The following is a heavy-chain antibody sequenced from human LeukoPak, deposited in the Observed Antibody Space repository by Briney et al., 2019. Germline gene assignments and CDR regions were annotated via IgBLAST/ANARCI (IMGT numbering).Heavy chain of an antibody. V-gene: IGHV4-38-2*02. Sequence: SETLSLTCTVSGGSISSYYWSWIRQPPGKGLEWIGSIYHSGSTYYNPSLKSRVTISVDTSKNQFSLKLSSVTAADTAVYYCAREYYYDSSGYSNFDYWGQGTLVTVSS. J-gene: IGHJ4*02. CDR1: GGSISSYY. D-gene: IGHD3-22*01. CDR3: AREYYYDSSGYSNFDY. CDR2: IYHSGST.